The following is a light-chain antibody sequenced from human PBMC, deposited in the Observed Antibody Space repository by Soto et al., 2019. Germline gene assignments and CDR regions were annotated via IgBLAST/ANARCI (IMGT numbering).Light chain of an antibody. Sequence: EIELTQSPATLSLSPGERATLSCRASQSVSSSFAWYQQTPGETPRLLIYGASTRATSIPARFSGSGCGTEFPLTSRRLAAEDVAVYYHQQDSTSQTFGQGTKVDIK. CDR2: GAS. V-gene: IGKV3-15*01. CDR1: QSVSSS. CDR3: QQDSTSQT. J-gene: IGKJ1*01.